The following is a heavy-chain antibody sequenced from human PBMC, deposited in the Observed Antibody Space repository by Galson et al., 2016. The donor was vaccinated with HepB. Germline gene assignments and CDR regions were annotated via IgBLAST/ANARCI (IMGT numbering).Heavy chain of an antibody. V-gene: IGHV1-18*01. CDR1: GYTFTTYG. Sequence: SVKVSCKASGYTFTTYGISWVRQAPGQGLEWMGWISGYNGNTNYAQNFQVRITMTTDTSTSTAYMELRSLRSDDTAGYYCARDLPYYYASIGSYPFDYWGQGTLVTVSS. D-gene: IGHD3-22*01. CDR3: ARDLPYYYASIGSYPFDY. J-gene: IGHJ4*02. CDR2: ISGYNGNT.